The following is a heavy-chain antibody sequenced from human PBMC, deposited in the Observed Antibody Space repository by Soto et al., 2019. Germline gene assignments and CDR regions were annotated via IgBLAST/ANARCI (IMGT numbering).Heavy chain of an antibody. V-gene: IGHV4-59*08. CDR1: GGSISSYY. Sequence: SETLSLTCPVSGGSISSYYWSWIRQPPGKGLEWIGYIYYSGSTNYNPSLKSRVTISVDTSKNQFSLKLSSVTAADTAVYYCAGQGVTGTARVYYFDYWGQGTLVTVSS. D-gene: IGHD1-20*01. CDR2: IYYSGST. J-gene: IGHJ4*02. CDR3: AGQGVTGTARVYYFDY.